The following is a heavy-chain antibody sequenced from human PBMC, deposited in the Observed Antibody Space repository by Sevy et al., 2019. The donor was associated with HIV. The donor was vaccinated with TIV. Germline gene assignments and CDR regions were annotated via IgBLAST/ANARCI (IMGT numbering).Heavy chain of an antibody. CDR2: ISGSSTTI. J-gene: IGHJ5*02. CDR3: ARSLAAAENWFDP. Sequence: GGSLRLSCVGSGFTFREYSMNWVRQAPGKGLEWVSYISGSSTTIEHADSGKGRFSMSRDNADNSVFLQMNRLRVEDTAVYYCARSLAAAENWFDPWGQGTLVTVSS. D-gene: IGHD6-13*01. V-gene: IGHV3-48*01. CDR1: GFTFREYS.